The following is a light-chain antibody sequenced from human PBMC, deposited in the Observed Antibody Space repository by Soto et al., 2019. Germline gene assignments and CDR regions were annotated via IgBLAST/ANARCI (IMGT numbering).Light chain of an antibody. V-gene: IGLV4-69*01. Sequence: QPVLTQSPSASASLGASVKLTCTLSSGHSSYAIGWHQQQPEKGPRYLMKLNSDGSHSKGDGIPDRFSGSSSGAERYLTISSLQSEDEADYYCQTWGTGIWVFGGGTKLTVL. CDR1: SGHSSYA. CDR3: QTWGTGIWV. CDR2: LNSDGSH. J-gene: IGLJ3*02.